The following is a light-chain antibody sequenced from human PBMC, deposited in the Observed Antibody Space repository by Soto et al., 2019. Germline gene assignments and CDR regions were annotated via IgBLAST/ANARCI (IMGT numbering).Light chain of an antibody. J-gene: IGLJ2*01. V-gene: IGLV1-47*01. Sequence: QSVLTQPPSASGTPGQRVTISCSGSSSNIGSNTVNWYQQLPGTAPKVLLYRNNQRPSGVPDRFSGSKSGTSASLAISGLRSEDEADYYCATWDDSLSGVVFGGGTKVTVL. CDR2: RNN. CDR1: SSNIGSNT. CDR3: ATWDDSLSGVV.